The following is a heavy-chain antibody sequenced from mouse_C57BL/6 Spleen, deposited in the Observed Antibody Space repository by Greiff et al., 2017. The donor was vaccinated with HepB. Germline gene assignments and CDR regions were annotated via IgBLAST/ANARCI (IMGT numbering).Heavy chain of an antibody. CDR1: GYAFSSSW. CDR2: IYPGDGDT. Sequence: QVQLQQSGPELVKPGASVKISCKASGYAFSSSWMNWVKQRPGKGLEWIGRIYPGDGDTNYNGKFKGKATLTADKSSSTAYMQLSSLTSEDSAVYFCARLTTVVAGGYWGQGTTLTVSS. D-gene: IGHD1-1*01. CDR3: ARLTTVVAGGY. J-gene: IGHJ2*01. V-gene: IGHV1-82*01.